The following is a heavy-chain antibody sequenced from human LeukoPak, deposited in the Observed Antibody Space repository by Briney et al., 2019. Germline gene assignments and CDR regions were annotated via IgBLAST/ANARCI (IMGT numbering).Heavy chain of an antibody. V-gene: IGHV3-66*01. CDR2: IYSGGST. CDR1: GFTVSSNY. D-gene: IGHD1-26*01. J-gene: IGHJ4*01. Sequence: GGSLRLSCAASGFTVSSNYMSWVRQAPGKGLEWVSVIYSGGSTYYADSVKGRFTISRDNSKNTLYLQMNSLRAEDTAVYYCARVPVSGSYLHYWGQGTLVTVSS. CDR3: ARVPVSGSYLHY.